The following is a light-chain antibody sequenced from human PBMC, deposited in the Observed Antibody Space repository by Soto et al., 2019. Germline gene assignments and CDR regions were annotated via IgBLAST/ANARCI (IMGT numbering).Light chain of an antibody. J-gene: IGKJ1*01. CDR1: QSISDT. V-gene: IGKV3-15*01. CDR3: QQYHTSPLT. Sequence: EIVMTQSPVTLSVSPGGRATLSCRASQSISDTLAWYQQKPGQAPRLLIHGASTRAPGFPARFSGSGSGTDFTLTISRLEPEDFALYYCQQYHTSPLTFGQGTKVDIK. CDR2: GAS.